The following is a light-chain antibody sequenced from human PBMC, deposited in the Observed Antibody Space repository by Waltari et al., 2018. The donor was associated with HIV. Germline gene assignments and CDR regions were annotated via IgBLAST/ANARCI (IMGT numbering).Light chain of an antibody. Sequence: DIKMTHSPPPLSAFVGDRITITCRASQGISNYLAWYQQKPGKVPQLLIYAASTLQSGVPSRFSGSGSGTDFIFTISSLQPEDVATYYCQKYNSAPWTFGQGTKVEIK. V-gene: IGKV1-27*01. CDR2: AAS. J-gene: IGKJ1*01. CDR3: QKYNSAPWT. CDR1: QGISNY.